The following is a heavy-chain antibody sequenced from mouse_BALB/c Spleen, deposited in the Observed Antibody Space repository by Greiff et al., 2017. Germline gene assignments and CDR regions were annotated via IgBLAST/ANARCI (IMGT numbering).Heavy chain of an antibody. CDR1: GYSITSGYY. V-gene: IGHV3-6*02. CDR2: ISYDGSN. Sequence: ESGPGLVKPSQSLSLTCSVTGYSITSGYYWNWIRQFPGNKLEWMGYISYDGSNNYNPSLKNRISITRDTSKNQFFLKLNSVTTEDTATYYCARGWGNEFAYWGQGTLVTVSA. J-gene: IGHJ3*01. D-gene: IGHD2-1*01. CDR3: ARGWGNEFAY.